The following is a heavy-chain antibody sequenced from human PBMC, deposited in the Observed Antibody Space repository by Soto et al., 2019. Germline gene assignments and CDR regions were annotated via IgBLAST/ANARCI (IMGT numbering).Heavy chain of an antibody. V-gene: IGHV1-18*01. CDR3: ARAGVLRFLAWPSGYYYMDV. D-gene: IGHD3-3*01. Sequence: QVQLVQSGAEVKKPGASVKVSCKASGYTFTSYGISWVRQAPGQGLAWMGWISAYNGNTNYAQKLQGRVTMTTDTSTSTAYMALRSLSSEDTAVYYFARAGVLRFLAWPSGYYYMDVWGKGTTVTVSS. CDR1: GYTFTSYG. J-gene: IGHJ6*03. CDR2: ISAYNGNT.